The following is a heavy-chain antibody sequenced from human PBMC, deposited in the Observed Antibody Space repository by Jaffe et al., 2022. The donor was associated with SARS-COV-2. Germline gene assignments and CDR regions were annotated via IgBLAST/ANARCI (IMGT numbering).Heavy chain of an antibody. J-gene: IGHJ6*02. CDR2: INPNSGDT. D-gene: IGHD4-4*01. V-gene: IGHV1-2*02. CDR3: ARGGVTTVVYYYYGMDV. Sequence: QVQLVQSGAEVKKPGASVKVSCKASGYTFTGYYLHWVRQAPGQGLEWMGWINPNSGDTNYAQKLQGRVTMTRDTSTSTADMELSRLRSDDMAVYYCARGGVTTVVYYYYGMDVWGQGTTVTVSS. CDR1: GYTFTGYY.